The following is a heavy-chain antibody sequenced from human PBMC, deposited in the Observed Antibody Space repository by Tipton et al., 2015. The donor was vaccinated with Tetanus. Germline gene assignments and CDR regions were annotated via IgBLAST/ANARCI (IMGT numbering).Heavy chain of an antibody. V-gene: IGHV4-34*01. CDR1: GGSSSGCY. CDR3: AREKYYCSGGSCYFDY. CDR2: INHSGST. Sequence: LRLSCAVYGGSSSGCYWSWIRQPPGKGLEWIGEINHSGSTNYNPSLKSRVTISVDTSKNQFSLKLSSVTAADTAVYYCAREKYYCSGGSCYFDYWGQGTLVTVSS. J-gene: IGHJ4*02. D-gene: IGHD2-15*01.